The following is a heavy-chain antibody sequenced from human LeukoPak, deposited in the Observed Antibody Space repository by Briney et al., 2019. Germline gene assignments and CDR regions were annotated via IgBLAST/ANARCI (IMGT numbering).Heavy chain of an antibody. CDR1: GFTFSSYE. D-gene: IGHD6-13*01. CDR2: ISGSGGDT. V-gene: IGHV3-23*01. Sequence: GGSLRLSCAASGFTFSSYEMNWVRQAPGKGLDWVSAISGSGGDTFYADSVKGRFTISRENFKNTLSLQMNSLRAEDTALYYCARDLSYSSGWSDYWGQGTLVTVSS. CDR3: ARDLSYSSGWSDY. J-gene: IGHJ4*02.